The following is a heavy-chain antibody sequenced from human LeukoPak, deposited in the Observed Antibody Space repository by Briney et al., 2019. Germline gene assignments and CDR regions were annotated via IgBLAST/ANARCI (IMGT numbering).Heavy chain of an antibody. J-gene: IGHJ5*02. CDR2: INPNSGGT. V-gene: IGHV1-2*02. D-gene: IGHD2-21*02. CDR1: GYTFTGYY. Sequence: ASVKVSCKASGYTFTGYYIHWERQAPGQGLEWMGWINPNSGGTNYAQKFQGRVTMTRDTSISTAYMELSRLRSDDTAVYYCARDLGVVTAHNWFDPWGQGTLVTVSS. CDR3: ARDLGVVTAHNWFDP.